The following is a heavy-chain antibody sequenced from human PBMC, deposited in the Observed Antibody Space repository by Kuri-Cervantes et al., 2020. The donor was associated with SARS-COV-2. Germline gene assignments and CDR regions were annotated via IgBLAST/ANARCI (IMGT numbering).Heavy chain of an antibody. CDR2: ISSSGSTI. CDR3: ARNRYCSSTSCYMEFSF. D-gene: IGHD2-2*02. Sequence: GGSLRLSCAASGFTFSSYGMNWVRQAPGKGLEWVSYISSSGSTIYYADSVKGRFTISRDNAKNSLYLQMNSLRAEDTAVYYCARNRYCSSTSCYMEFSFWGQGTLVTVSS. CDR1: GFTFSSYG. J-gene: IGHJ4*02. V-gene: IGHV3-48*01.